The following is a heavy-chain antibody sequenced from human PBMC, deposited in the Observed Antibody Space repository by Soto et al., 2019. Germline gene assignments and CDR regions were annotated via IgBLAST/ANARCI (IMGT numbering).Heavy chain of an antibody. CDR2: IIPIFGTA. V-gene: IGHV1-69*13. Sequence: ASVKVSCKASGGTFSSYAISWVRQAPGQGLEWMGGIIPIFGTANYAQKFQGRVTITADESTSTAYMELSSLRSEDTAVYYCARLIVVVLAATRGWFDPWGQGTLVTVS. D-gene: IGHD2-15*01. CDR3: ARLIVVVLAATRGWFDP. CDR1: GGTFSSYA. J-gene: IGHJ5*02.